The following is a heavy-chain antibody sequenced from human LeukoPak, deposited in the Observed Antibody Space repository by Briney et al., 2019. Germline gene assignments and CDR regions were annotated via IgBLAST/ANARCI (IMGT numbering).Heavy chain of an antibody. CDR1: GGTFSSYT. CDR3: ARLLGYCSSASCLD. CDR2: INPNSGGT. J-gene: IGHJ4*02. Sequence: ASVKVSCKASGGTFSSYTISWVRQAPGQGLEWMGWINPNSGGTNYAQKFQGRVTMTRDTSISTAYMELSRLRSDDTAVYYCARLLGYCSSASCLDWGQGTLVTVSS. D-gene: IGHD2-2*01. V-gene: IGHV1-2*02.